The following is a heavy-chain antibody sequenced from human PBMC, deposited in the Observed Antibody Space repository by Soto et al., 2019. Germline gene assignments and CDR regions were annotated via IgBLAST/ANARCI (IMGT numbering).Heavy chain of an antibody. D-gene: IGHD2-8*01. CDR2: IYYSGST. V-gene: IGHV4-30-4*01. Sequence: SETLSLTCTVSGGSISSGDYYWSWIRQPPGKGLEWIGYIYYSGSTYYNPSLKSRVTISVDTSKNQFSLKLSSVTAADTAVYYCARDLGYCTNGVCYLYYYYGMDVWGQGTTVT. J-gene: IGHJ6*02. CDR1: GGSISSGDYY. CDR3: ARDLGYCTNGVCYLYYYYGMDV.